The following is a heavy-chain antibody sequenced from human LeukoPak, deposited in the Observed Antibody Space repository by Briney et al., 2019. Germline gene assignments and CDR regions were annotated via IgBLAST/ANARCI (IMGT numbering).Heavy chain of an antibody. Sequence: SETLSLTCTVSGGSISSYYWSWIRQPPGKGLEWIGYIYYSGSTNYNPSLKGRVTISVDTSKNQFSLKLSSVTAADTAVYYCARMGSSWYEFGYWGQGTLVTVSS. CDR3: ARMGSSWYEFGY. CDR1: GGSISSYY. CDR2: IYYSGST. J-gene: IGHJ4*02. D-gene: IGHD6-13*01. V-gene: IGHV4-59*01.